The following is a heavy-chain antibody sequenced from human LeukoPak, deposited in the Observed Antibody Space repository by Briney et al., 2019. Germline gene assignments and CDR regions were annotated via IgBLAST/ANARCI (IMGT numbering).Heavy chain of an antibody. CDR1: GYTFTSYY. CDR3: ARVRGELSVNRNWLDP. J-gene: IGHJ5*02. D-gene: IGHD3-16*02. V-gene: IGHV1-46*01. CDR2: INPIEGKT. Sequence: SSVKVSCKASGYTFTSYYMHWVRQAPAQGREWMGIINPIEGKTNYPQKFQGRVTMTRDTSTSTVYMELSSVRSEDTAVYYCARVRGELSVNRNWLDPWGQGTLVTVSS.